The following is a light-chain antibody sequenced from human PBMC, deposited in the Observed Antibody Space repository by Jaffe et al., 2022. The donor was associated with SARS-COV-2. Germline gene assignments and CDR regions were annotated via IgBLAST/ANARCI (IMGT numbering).Light chain of an antibody. J-gene: IGLJ3*02. CDR3: LLSYSGWV. Sequence: QAVVTQEPSLTVSPGGTVTLTCGSSTGAVTSGHYPYWFQQKPGRAPRTLIYDTSNKHSWTPARFSGSLLGGKAALTLSGAQPEDEADYYCLLSYSGWVFGGGTKLTVL. V-gene: IGLV7-46*01. CDR1: TGAVTSGHY. CDR2: DTS.